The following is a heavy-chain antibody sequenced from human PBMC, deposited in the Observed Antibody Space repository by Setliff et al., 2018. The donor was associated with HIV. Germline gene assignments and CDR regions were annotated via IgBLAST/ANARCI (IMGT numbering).Heavy chain of an antibody. V-gene: IGHV4-38-2*01. CDR3: ECYNSDDGYFDN. CDR1: GSSISNGYY. D-gene: IGHD2-8*01. CDR2: IYHSGST. Sequence: SETLSLTCAVSGSSISNGYYWGWIRQPPGKGLEWIGSIYHSGSTYYNPSLKSRVTISLDTSRNQFSLKLSSVTAADTAVYYCECYNSDDGYFDNWGQGALVTVSS. J-gene: IGHJ4*02.